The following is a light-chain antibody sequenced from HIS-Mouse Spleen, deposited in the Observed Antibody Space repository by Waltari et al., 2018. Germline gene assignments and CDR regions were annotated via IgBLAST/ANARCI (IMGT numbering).Light chain of an antibody. J-gene: IGLJ3*02. V-gene: IGLV2-23*01. CDR3: CSYAGSSTWV. Sequence: QSALTQPASVSGSPGQSITISCTGTSSDVGSYNLVSWYQQHPGKAPKLMIYEGSKRPSGVSNGLSGSRSGNTASLTISGLQAEDEADYYGCSYAGSSTWVFGGGTKLTVL. CDR1: SSDVGSYNL. CDR2: EGS.